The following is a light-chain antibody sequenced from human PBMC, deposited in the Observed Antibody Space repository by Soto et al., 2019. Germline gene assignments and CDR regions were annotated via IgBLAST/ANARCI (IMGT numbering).Light chain of an antibody. Sequence: EIVLTQSPGTLSLSPGERATLSCRASQSVASRNLAWYQQKPGQGPRLLIYGASSRATGTPDRFSGSGSGTDFTLTINRLEPEDFALYYCQQYGSSPPTFGQGTKVDIK. V-gene: IGKV3-20*01. CDR3: QQYGSSPPT. CDR1: QSVASRN. J-gene: IGKJ1*01. CDR2: GAS.